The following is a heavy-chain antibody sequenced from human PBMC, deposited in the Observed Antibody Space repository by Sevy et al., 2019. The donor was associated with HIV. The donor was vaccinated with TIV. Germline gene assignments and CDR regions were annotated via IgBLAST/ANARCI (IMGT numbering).Heavy chain of an antibody. J-gene: IGHJ3*02. CDR2: ISSSSSTI. V-gene: IGHV3-48*02. CDR3: DTQSYDYVWGSYRFGAFDI. Sequence: GGSLRLSCAASGFTFSSYSMNWVRQAPGKGLEWVSYISSSSSTIYYADSVKGRFTISRDNAKNSLYLQMNSLRDEDTAVYYCDTQSYDYVWGSYRFGAFDIWGQGTMVTVSS. D-gene: IGHD3-16*02. CDR1: GFTFSSYS.